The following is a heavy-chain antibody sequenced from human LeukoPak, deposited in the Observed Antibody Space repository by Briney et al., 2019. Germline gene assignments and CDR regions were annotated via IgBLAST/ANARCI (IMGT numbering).Heavy chain of an antibody. Sequence: GRSLRLSCAASGFTFSSYGMHWLRQAPGKGVEGVAVISYDGSNKYYADSVKGRFTISRDNSKNTLYLQMNSLRAEDTAVYYCAKEGWDSGYVHTADAPDAFDIWGQGTMVTVSS. CDR3: AKEGWDSGYVHTADAPDAFDI. J-gene: IGHJ3*02. D-gene: IGHD5-12*01. CDR2: ISYDGSNK. CDR1: GFTFSSYG. V-gene: IGHV3-30*18.